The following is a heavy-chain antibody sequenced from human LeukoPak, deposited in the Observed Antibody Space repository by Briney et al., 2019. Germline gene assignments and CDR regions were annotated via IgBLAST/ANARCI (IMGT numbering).Heavy chain of an antibody. CDR2: IYYSGST. J-gene: IGHJ3*02. CDR3: ARVAPYYDFWSGDTFDI. Sequence: SSETLSLTCTVSGGSISSYYWSWIRQPPGKGMEWIGYIYYSGSTNYNPSLKSRVTISVDTSKNQFSLKLSSVTAADTAVYYCARVAPYYDFWSGDTFDIWGQGTMVTVSS. D-gene: IGHD3-3*01. V-gene: IGHV4-59*01. CDR1: GGSISSYY.